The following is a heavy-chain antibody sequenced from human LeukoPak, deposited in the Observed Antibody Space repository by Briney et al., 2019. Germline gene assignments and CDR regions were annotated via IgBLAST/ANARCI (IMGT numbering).Heavy chain of an antibody. Sequence: GGSLRLSCAASGFTFSSYAMSWVRRAPGKGLEWVSSISGSGGNTYYAQSVKGRFTISRDNSENTLYLQMDTLGADDTALYFCAKDPYNTAVANTNGWFDPWGQGTLVTVSS. J-gene: IGHJ5*02. CDR3: AKDPYNTAVANTNGWFDP. CDR2: ISGSGGNT. V-gene: IGHV3-23*01. D-gene: IGHD6-19*01. CDR1: GFTFSSYA.